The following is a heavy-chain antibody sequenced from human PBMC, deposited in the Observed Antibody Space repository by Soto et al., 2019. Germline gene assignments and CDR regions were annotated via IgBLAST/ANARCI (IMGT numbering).Heavy chain of an antibody. CDR2: IRSKAYGGTT. Sequence: HPXESLLLSGTASGFTFGDYAMSWVRQAPGKGLEWVGFIRSKAYGGTTEYAASVKGRFTISRDDSKSIAYLQMNSLKTEDTAVYYCTGNIPITIFGVVIYNWFDPWGQGTLV. V-gene: IGHV3-49*04. CDR1: GFTFGDYA. CDR3: TGNIPITIFGVVIYNWFDP. J-gene: IGHJ5*02. D-gene: IGHD3-3*01.